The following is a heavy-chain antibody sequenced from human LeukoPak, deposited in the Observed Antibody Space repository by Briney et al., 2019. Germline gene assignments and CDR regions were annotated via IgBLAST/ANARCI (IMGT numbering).Heavy chain of an antibody. D-gene: IGHD3-22*01. CDR1: GFTFSSYA. V-gene: IGHV3-30-3*01. CDR3: AKDLSITVIDRAFDY. CDR2: ISYDGSNK. Sequence: TGGSLRLSCAASGFTFSSYAMHWVRQAPGKGLEWVAVISYDGSNKYYADSVKGRFTISRDNSKNTLYLQMNSLRAEDTALYYCAKDLSITVIDRAFDYWGQGALVTVSS. J-gene: IGHJ4*02.